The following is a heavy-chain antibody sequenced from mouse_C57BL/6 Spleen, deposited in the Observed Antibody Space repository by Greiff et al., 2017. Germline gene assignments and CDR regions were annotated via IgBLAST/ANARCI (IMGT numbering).Heavy chain of an antibody. CDR3: ARDYGRAWFAY. J-gene: IGHJ3*01. CDR2: INPNNGGT. Sequence: EVQLQQSGPELVKPGASVKMSCKASGYTFTDYNMHWVKQSHGKSLEWIGYINPNNGGTSYNQKFKGKATLTVNKSSSTAYMELRSLTSEDSPVYYCARDYGRAWFAYWGQGTLVTVSA. CDR1: GYTFTDYN. V-gene: IGHV1-22*01. D-gene: IGHD1-1*01.